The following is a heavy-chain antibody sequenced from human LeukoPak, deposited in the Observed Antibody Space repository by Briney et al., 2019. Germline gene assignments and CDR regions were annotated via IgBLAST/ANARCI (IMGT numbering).Heavy chain of an antibody. V-gene: IGHV1-18*01. CDR2: ISAYNGNT. CDR3: ATQRITPFDY. CDR1: GYTFTSYG. J-gene: IGHJ4*02. Sequence: RASVKVSCKASGYTFTSYGISWVRQASGQGLEWMGWISAYNGNTNYAQKLQGRVTMTTDTSTSTAYMELRSLRSDDTAVYYCATQRITPFDYWGQGTLVTVSS. D-gene: IGHD4-23*01.